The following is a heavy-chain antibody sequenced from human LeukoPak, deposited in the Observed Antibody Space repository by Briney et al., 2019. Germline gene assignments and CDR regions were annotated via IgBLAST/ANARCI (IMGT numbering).Heavy chain of an antibody. J-gene: IGHJ5*02. CDR3: ARTSHRHCSSTSCYDRWFDP. D-gene: IGHD2-2*01. CDR2: INHSGST. Sequence: SETLSLTCAVYGGSFSGYYWSWIRQPPGKGLEWIGEINHSGSTNYNPSLKSRVTISVDTSKNQFSLKLSPVTAADTAVYYCARTSHRHCSSTSCYDRWFDPWGQGTLVTVSS. V-gene: IGHV4-34*01. CDR1: GGSFSGYY.